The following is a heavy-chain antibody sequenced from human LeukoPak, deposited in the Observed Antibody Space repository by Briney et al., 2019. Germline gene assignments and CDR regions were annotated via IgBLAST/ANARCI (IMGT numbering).Heavy chain of an antibody. CDR3: AREKSGSYQYYFDV. Sequence: PGGSLRLSCAASGFTFSSYWMHWVRQAPGKGLVWVSRINSDGSSTSYADSVKGRFTISRDNAKNTLYLQMNSLRAEDTAVYYCAREKSGSYQYYFDVWGQGTTVTVSS. CDR2: INSDGSST. D-gene: IGHD1-26*01. J-gene: IGHJ6*03. CDR1: GFTFSSYW. V-gene: IGHV3-74*01.